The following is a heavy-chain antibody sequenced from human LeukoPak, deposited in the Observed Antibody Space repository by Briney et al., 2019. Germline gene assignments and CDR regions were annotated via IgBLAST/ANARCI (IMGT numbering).Heavy chain of an antibody. J-gene: IGHJ3*01. D-gene: IGHD5-24*01. CDR1: GFPFDEHA. Sequence: PGGSLRLSCAASGFPFDEHAMHWVRQAPGKGLEWVAGICYSSETIGYVDSVKGRFTSSRDNVRKSLYLQMNSLRIEDTALYYCAKDRGGGSQLGDAYDVWGQGTMVSVSS. V-gene: IGHV3-9*01. CDR3: AKDRGGGSQLGDAYDV. CDR2: ICYSSETI.